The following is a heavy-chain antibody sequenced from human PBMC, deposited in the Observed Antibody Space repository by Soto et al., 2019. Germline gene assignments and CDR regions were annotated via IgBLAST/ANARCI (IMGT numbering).Heavy chain of an antibody. V-gene: IGHV3-23*01. J-gene: IGHJ4*02. CDR3: VPRDPSAPSGIAVTGTGY. CDR1: GFTFSRYS. CDR2: VDASGRKT. Sequence: PGGSLRLSCAASGFTFSRYSMSWVRQTPGKGLEWVSAVDASGRKTFYADSVKGRFTISRDNSKNTLYLQMNSLRAEDTAVYYCVPRDPSAPSGIAVTGTGYWGQGTLVTVSS. D-gene: IGHD6-19*01.